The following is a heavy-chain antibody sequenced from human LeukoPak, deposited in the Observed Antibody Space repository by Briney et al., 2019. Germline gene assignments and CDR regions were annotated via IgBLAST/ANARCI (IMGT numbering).Heavy chain of an antibody. CDR3: AKGSYYDSSGSFYFDY. CDR2: ISGSGYNT. Sequence: GGSLRLSCAASGFTFSSYAMSWVRQAPGKGLEWVSGISGSGYNTYYADSVKGRFTISRDNSKNTLYVQVNSLGTEGTAAYYCAKGSYYDSSGSFYFDYWGQGTLVTVSS. V-gene: IGHV3-23*01. D-gene: IGHD3-22*01. CDR1: GFTFSSYA. J-gene: IGHJ4*02.